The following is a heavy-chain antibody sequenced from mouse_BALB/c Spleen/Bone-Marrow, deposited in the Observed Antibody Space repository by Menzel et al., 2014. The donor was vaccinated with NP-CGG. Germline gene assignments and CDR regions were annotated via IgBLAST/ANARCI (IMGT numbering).Heavy chain of an antibody. CDR1: GYTFTTYV. D-gene: IGHD1-1*01. J-gene: IGHJ3*01. Sequence: EVKLVESGPELVKPGASVKMSCKAPGYTFTTYVMHWVKQKPGQGLEWIGYINPYNDDSKYNEKFKGKATLTSDKSSSTAYMELSSLTSEDSAVYYCARDYYGSTSFAYWGQGTLVTVSA. CDR3: ARDYYGSTSFAY. V-gene: IGHV1-14*01. CDR2: INPYNDDS.